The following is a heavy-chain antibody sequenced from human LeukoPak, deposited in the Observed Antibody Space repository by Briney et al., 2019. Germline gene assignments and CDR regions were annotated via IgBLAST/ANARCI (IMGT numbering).Heavy chain of an antibody. CDR3: ARDGYGSGSYYVSYFDY. CDR2: IYYSGST. D-gene: IGHD3-10*01. V-gene: IGHV4-39*07. J-gene: IGHJ4*02. CDR1: GVSISSSNSY. Sequence: SETLSLTCTVSGVSISSSNSYWGWIRQPPGKGLEWIGSIYYSGSTYSNPSLKSRVTISVDTSKNQFSLKLNSVTAADTAMYYCARDGYGSGSYYVSYFDYWGQGTLVTVSS.